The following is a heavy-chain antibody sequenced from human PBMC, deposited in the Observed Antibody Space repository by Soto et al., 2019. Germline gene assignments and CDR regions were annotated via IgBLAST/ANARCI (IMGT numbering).Heavy chain of an antibody. V-gene: IGHV3-74*01. CDR3: AREYYSSGTH. CDR2: ISENGGIT. D-gene: IGHD3-10*01. Sequence: EVQLVESGGGLVQPGGSLRLSCAASGFTFSTYWMQWVRQVPGEGLVWVSSISENGGITTYADSVKGRFTISRDNAKNTLYIKMHGLSVEDKAIYHCAREYYSSGTHWGQGTLVPVST. CDR1: GFTFSTYW. J-gene: IGHJ1*01.